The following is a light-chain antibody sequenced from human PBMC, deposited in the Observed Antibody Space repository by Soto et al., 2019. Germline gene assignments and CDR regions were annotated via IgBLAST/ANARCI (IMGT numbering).Light chain of an antibody. V-gene: IGKV1-39*01. CDR3: QQSYRTPRT. CDR1: QSISDY. CDR2: SAS. J-gene: IGKJ1*01. Sequence: DLQMTQSPSSLSASIGDRVTITCRASQSISDYLNWYQQKPGNAPKLLIYSASTLHSGVPSRFSGSGSGTDFTLTISSLQPEDIATYYCQQSYRTPRTFGQGTKVEIK.